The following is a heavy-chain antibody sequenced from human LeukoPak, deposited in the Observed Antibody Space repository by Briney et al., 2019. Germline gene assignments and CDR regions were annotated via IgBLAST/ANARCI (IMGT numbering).Heavy chain of an antibody. CDR2: ISGSGGTT. J-gene: IGHJ3*02. Sequence: GGSLRLSCAASGFTFSSYAMSWVRQAPGKGLEWVSAISGSGGTTYYADSVKGRFTISRDSSQNTLYLQMNNLRAEGTAVYYCARGYFDSNTYFHAFDIWGHGTMVTVSS. CDR1: GFTFSSYA. D-gene: IGHD3-9*01. V-gene: IGHV3-23*01. CDR3: ARGYFDSNTYFHAFDI.